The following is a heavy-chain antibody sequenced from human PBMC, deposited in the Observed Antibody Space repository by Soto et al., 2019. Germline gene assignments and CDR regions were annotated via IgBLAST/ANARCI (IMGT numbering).Heavy chain of an antibody. Sequence: PLEILSLTCTVSGGSISSYYWSWIRQPPGKGLEWIGYIYYSGSTNYNPSLKSRVTISVDTSKNQFSPKLSSVTAADTAVYYCARDLGSSSGVNWFDPWGQGTLVTVSS. CDR2: IYYSGST. V-gene: IGHV4-59*01. CDR1: GGSISSYY. D-gene: IGHD6-6*01. CDR3: ARDLGSSSGVNWFDP. J-gene: IGHJ5*02.